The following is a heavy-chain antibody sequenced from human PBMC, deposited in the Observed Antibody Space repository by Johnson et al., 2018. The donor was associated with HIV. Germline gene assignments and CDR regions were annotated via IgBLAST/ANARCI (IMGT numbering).Heavy chain of an antibody. Sequence: VQLVESGGGVVQPGGSLRLSCAASDSMFSSYGIHWVRQAPGKGLEWVSFISSSGSTIYYSDSVKGRFTISRDNAKNSLYLQMNSLRAEDTALYYCARALRVVVVAATFDAFDIWGQGTMVTVSS. CDR3: ARALRVVVVAATFDAFDI. CDR1: DSMFSSYG. CDR2: ISSSGSTI. V-gene: IGHV3-48*04. D-gene: IGHD2-15*01. J-gene: IGHJ3*02.